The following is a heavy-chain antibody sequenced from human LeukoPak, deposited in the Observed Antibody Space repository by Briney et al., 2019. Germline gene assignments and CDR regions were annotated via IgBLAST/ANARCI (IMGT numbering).Heavy chain of an antibody. CDR1: GFTFSSYS. CDR2: ISSSSSYI. CDR3: ARGIVDVGFDY. Sequence: GGSLRLSCAASGFTFSSYSMNWVRQAPGKGLEWGSSISSSSSYIYYADSVKGRFTISRDNAKNSLYLQMNSLRAEDTAVYYCARGIVDVGFDYWGQGTLVTVSS. J-gene: IGHJ4*02. V-gene: IGHV3-21*01. D-gene: IGHD3-16*01.